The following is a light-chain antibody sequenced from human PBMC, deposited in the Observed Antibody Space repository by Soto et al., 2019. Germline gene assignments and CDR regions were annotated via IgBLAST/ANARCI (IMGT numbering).Light chain of an antibody. V-gene: IGKV1-33*01. CDR3: QQYDNLPPLT. CDR1: QDVGKH. Sequence: DIQMTQSPSSLSASVGDRVTISCQASQDVGKHLNWYQQRPGKAPKILIYEASNLATGVPSRFSASGSGTHVTFSIRSMQPEDIGTYYCQQYDNLPPLTFGAGTKVEI. J-gene: IGKJ4*01. CDR2: EAS.